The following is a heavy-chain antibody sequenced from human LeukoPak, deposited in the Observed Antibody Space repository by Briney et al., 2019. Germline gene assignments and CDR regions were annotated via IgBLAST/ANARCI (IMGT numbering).Heavy chain of an antibody. V-gene: IGHV4-59*08. Sequence: PSETLSLTCTVSGGSISSYYWSWIRQPPGKGLEWIGYIYYSGSTYYNPSLKSRVTISVDTSKNQFSLKLSSVTAADTAVYYCARGYGYYYDSSGYPPVGYWGQGTLVTVSS. J-gene: IGHJ4*02. D-gene: IGHD3-22*01. CDR2: IYYSGST. CDR3: ARGYGYYYDSSGYPPVGY. CDR1: GGSISSYY.